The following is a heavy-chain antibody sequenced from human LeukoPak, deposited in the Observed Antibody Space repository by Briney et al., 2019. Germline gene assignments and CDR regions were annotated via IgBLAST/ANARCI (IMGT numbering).Heavy chain of an antibody. CDR2: INHSGST. CDR3: ARSSGYSSSWYYYYYMDV. V-gene: IGHV4-34*01. CDR1: GGSFSGYY. D-gene: IGHD6-13*01. J-gene: IGHJ6*03. Sequence: SETLSLTCAVYGGSFSGYYWSWIRQPPGKGLEWIGEINHSGSTNYNPSLKSRVTISVDTSKNQFSLKLSSVTADDTAVYYCARSSGYSSSWYYYYYMDVWGKGTTVTVSS.